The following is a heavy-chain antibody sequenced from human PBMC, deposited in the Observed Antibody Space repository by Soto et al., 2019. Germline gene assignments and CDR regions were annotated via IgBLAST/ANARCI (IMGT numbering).Heavy chain of an antibody. CDR3: ARSTAANVTSWLDP. CDR1: GYTFTNYG. V-gene: IGHV1-18*04. Sequence: QVQLVQSGTEVKKPGASVKVSCKASGYTFTNYGITWVRQAPGEGLEWMGWISGYNGHTNYAQKVQGRVTMNTVTSTSTAYMELRRLRSDDTAVFYWARSTAANVTSWLDPWGQGTLVTVSS. CDR2: ISGYNGHT. J-gene: IGHJ5*02. D-gene: IGHD6-6*01.